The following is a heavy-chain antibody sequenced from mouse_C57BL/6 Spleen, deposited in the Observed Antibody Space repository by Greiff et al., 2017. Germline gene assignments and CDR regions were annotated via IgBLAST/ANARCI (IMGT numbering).Heavy chain of an antibody. J-gene: IGHJ2*01. V-gene: IGHV1-52*01. D-gene: IGHD1-1*01. CDR3: ASKGVHYGSSLSYYFDY. CDR1: GYTFTSYW. Sequence: VQLQQPGAELVRPGSSVKLSCKASGYTFTSYWMHWVKQRPIQGLEWIGNIDPSDSETHYNQKFKDKATLTVDKSSSTAYMQLSSLTSEDSAVYYCASKGVHYGSSLSYYFDYWGQGTTLTVSS. CDR2: IDPSDSET.